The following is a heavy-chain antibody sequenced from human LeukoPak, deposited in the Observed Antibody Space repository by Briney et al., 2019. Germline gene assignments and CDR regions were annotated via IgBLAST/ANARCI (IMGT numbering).Heavy chain of an antibody. CDR3: ARDRDCSSTSCYSDY. Sequence: SETLSLTCTVSGGSISSYYWSWIRQPPGKGLEWIGYIYYSGSTNYNPSLKSRVTISVDTSKNQFSLKLSSVTAADTAVYYCARDRDCSSTSCYSDYWGQGTLVTVSS. CDR1: GGSISSYY. CDR2: IYYSGST. V-gene: IGHV4-59*12. J-gene: IGHJ4*02. D-gene: IGHD2-2*01.